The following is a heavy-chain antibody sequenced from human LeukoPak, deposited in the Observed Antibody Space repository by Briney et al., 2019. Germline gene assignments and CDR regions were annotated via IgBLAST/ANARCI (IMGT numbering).Heavy chain of an antibody. J-gene: IGHJ5*02. CDR1: GFTVSSNY. D-gene: IGHD3-9*01. CDR2: IYSGGST. V-gene: IGHV3-66*01. CDR3: AREDDILTGWT. Sequence: PGGSLRLSCAASGFTVSSNYMSWVRQAPGKGLEWVSVIYSGGSTYYADSVKGRFTISRDNSKNTLYLQMNSLRAEDTAVYYCAREDDILTGWTWGQGTLVTVSS.